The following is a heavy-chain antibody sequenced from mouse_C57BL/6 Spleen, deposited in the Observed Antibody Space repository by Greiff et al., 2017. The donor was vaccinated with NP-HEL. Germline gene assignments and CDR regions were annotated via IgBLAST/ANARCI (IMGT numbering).Heavy chain of an antibody. CDR2: IHPNSGST. Sequence: QVQLQQPGAALVKPGASVKLSCKASGYTFTSYWMHWVKQRPGQGLEWIGMIHPNSGSTNYNEKFKSKATLTVDKSSSTAYMQLSSLTSEDSAVYYCARYDYDWYFDVWGTGTTVTVSS. CDR3: ARYDYDWYFDV. J-gene: IGHJ1*03. D-gene: IGHD1-1*01. V-gene: IGHV1-64*01. CDR1: GYTFTSYW.